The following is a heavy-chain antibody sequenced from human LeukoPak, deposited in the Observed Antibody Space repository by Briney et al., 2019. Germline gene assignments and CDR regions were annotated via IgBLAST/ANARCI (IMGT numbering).Heavy chain of an antibody. Sequence: ASVKVSCKASGYTFTGYYMHWVRQAPGQGLEWMGWINPNSGGTNYAQKFQGWVTMTRDTSISTAYMELSRLRSDDTAVYYCARGRRVGVPAVKGDWFDPWGQGTLVTVSS. J-gene: IGHJ5*02. CDR3: ARGRRVGVPAVKGDWFDP. CDR1: GYTFTGYY. CDR2: INPNSGGT. D-gene: IGHD2-2*01. V-gene: IGHV1-2*04.